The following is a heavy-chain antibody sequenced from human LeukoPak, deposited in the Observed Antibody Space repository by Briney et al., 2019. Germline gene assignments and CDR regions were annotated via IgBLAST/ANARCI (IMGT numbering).Heavy chain of an antibody. J-gene: IGHJ4*03. CDR3: ARDFNYGGNFDY. Sequence: GGSLRLSCTASAFIFNSYSMNWVRQSPGKGLEWISYMTSYSSTIYYADSGKVRFTISRDNAKNSLYLQLNSLRAADTAVYYCARDFNYGGNFDYWGQGTMVTVSS. CDR1: AFIFNSYS. D-gene: IGHD4-23*01. CDR2: MTSYSSTI. V-gene: IGHV3-48*01.